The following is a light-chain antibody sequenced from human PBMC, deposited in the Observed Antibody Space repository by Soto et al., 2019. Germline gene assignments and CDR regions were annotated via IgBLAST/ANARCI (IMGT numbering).Light chain of an antibody. Sequence: QSVLTRPASVSGSPGQSITISCTGTSSDVGGYNYVSWYQQHPGKAPKLMIYEVSNRPSGVSNRFSGSKAGNTASLTISGLQAEDEADYYCSSYTSSSSYVFATGTKVTV. J-gene: IGLJ1*01. CDR1: SSDVGGYNY. CDR3: SSYTSSSSYV. V-gene: IGLV2-14*01. CDR2: EVS.